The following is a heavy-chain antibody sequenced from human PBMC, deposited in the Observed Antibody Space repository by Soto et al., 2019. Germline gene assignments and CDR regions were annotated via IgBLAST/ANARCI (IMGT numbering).Heavy chain of an antibody. Sequence: ESGGGLVQPGGSLRLSCAASGFTFSSYSMNWVRQAPGKGLGWVSYISSSSSTIYYADSVKGRFTISRDNAKNSLYLPRNSLRAEDTAVYYCARDKGRSPLDYWGQGTLVTVSS. CDR2: ISSSSSTI. D-gene: IGHD2-15*01. J-gene: IGHJ4*02. V-gene: IGHV3-48*01. CDR1: GFTFSSYS. CDR3: ARDKGRSPLDY.